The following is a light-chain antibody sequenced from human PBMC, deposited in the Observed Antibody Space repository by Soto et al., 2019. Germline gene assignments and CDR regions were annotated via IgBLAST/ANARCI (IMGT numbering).Light chain of an antibody. CDR3: QVWDSSSDSYVV. J-gene: IGLJ2*01. V-gene: IGLV3-21*04. CDR2: YDS. Sequence: SYELTQPPSVSVAPGKTARITCGGNNSGSKSVHWYQQKPGQAPVLVIYYDSDRPSGIPERFSGSNSGNTATLTISRVEAGDEADYYCQVWDSSSDSYVVFGGGTKLTVL. CDR1: NSGSKS.